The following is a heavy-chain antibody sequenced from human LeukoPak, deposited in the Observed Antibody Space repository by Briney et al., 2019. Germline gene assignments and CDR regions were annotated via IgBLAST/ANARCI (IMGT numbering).Heavy chain of an antibody. CDR2: ISSNGGST. J-gene: IGHJ6*02. CDR3: ARDLLMDV. V-gene: IGHV3-64*01. Sequence: GGSLRLSCAASGFTFSSYAMHWVRQAPGKGLEYVSAISSNGGSTYYANSVKGRFIISRDNSKNTLYLQMGSLRAEDMAVYYCARDLLMDVWGQGTTVTVSS. CDR1: GFTFSSYA.